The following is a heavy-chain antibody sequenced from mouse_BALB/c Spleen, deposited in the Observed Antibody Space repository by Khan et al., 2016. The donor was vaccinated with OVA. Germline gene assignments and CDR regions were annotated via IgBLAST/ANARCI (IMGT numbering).Heavy chain of an antibody. D-gene: IGHD1-1*01. J-gene: IGHJ3*01. CDR1: GFTFSNYA. Sequence: EVELVESGGGLVKPGGSLKLSCAVSGFTFSNYAMSWVRQTPEKRLEWVATISSGGSYTYYPDSVQGRFTISRANAKNTLYLQMSSLRSEDTAKYNCVRELFTTVVATPFAYGGQGTLVTVSA. CDR2: ISSGGSYT. V-gene: IGHV5-9-3*01. CDR3: VRELFTTVVATPFAY.